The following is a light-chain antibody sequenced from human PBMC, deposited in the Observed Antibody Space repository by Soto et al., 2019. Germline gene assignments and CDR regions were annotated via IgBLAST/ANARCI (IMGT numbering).Light chain of an antibody. J-gene: IGLJ3*02. Sequence: SSELTQPLSVSVALGQTARITCGGTNIGSKNVHWYQQKPGQAPVLVIYRDSNRPSGIPERFSGSNSGNTATLTISRAQAGDEADYYCQVWDSSTAWVFGGGTQLTVL. CDR2: RDS. CDR1: NIGSKN. V-gene: IGLV3-9*01. CDR3: QVWDSSTAWV.